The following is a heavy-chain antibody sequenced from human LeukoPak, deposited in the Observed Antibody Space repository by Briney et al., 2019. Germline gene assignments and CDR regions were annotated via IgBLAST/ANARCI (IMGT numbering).Heavy chain of an antibody. V-gene: IGHV1-24*01. CDR1: GYTLTELS. Sequence: GASVKVSCKVSGYTLTELSMHWVRQAPGKGLEWMGGFDPGDGETIYAQKFQGRVTMTEDTSTDTAYMELSSLRSEDTAVYYCATASGYDYDYYYMDVWGKGTTDTVSS. CDR2: FDPGDGET. CDR3: ATASGYDYDYYYMDV. J-gene: IGHJ6*03. D-gene: IGHD5-12*01.